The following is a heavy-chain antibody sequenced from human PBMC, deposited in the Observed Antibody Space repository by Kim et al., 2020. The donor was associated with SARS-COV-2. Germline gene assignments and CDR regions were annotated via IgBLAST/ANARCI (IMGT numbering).Heavy chain of an antibody. CDR2: INAGNGNT. Sequence: ASVKVSCKASGYTFTSYAMHWVRQAPGQRLEWMGWINAGNGNTKYSLKFQGRVTITRDTSASTAYMELSSLRSEDTAVYYCARDKFGGATLFDYWGQGTLVTVSS. V-gene: IGHV1-3*01. CDR3: ARDKFGGATLFDY. D-gene: IGHD3-16*01. J-gene: IGHJ4*02. CDR1: GYTFTSYA.